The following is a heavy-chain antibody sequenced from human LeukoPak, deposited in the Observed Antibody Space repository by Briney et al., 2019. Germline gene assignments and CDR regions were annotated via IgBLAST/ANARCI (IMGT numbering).Heavy chain of an antibody. V-gene: IGHV3-48*03. Sequence: GGSLRLSCAGSGFTFSSYELNWVRQAPGKGLEWISYISSSGSTLYYADSVKGRFTISRDDAKNSLYLQMNSLRGDDTAVYYCAGERGGYGFYWGQGTLVTVSS. CDR3: AGERGGYGFY. CDR1: GFTFSSYE. CDR2: ISSSGSTL. D-gene: IGHD5-12*01. J-gene: IGHJ4*02.